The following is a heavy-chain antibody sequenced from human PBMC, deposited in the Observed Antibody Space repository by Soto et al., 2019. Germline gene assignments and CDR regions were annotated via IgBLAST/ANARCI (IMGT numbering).Heavy chain of an antibody. D-gene: IGHD2-15*01. J-gene: IGHJ5*02. CDR2: INHNTNT. CDR1: GGSFSDTY. V-gene: IGHV4-34*01. Sequence: QVHLQQWGAGLLKPSETLSLTCAVYGGSFSDTYWNWFRQPPGKGLAWIGEINHNTNTIYNPTLTRQCTISENTSKNLISLKLTSVTAADTAVYYCARGVRLFRGSFDPWGQGTLVTVSS. CDR3: ARGVRLFRGSFDP.